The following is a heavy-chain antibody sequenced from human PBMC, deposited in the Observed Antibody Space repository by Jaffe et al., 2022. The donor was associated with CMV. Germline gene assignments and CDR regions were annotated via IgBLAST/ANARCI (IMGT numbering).Heavy chain of an antibody. Sequence: EVQLVESGGGLVQPGGSLRLSCAASGFTVSSNYMSWVRQAPGKGLEWVSVIYSGGSTYYADSVKGRFTISRDNSKNTLYLQMNSLRAEDTAVYYCARDHLLWFGELSSYWGQGTLVTVSS. CDR1: GFTVSSNY. CDR3: ARDHLLWFGELSSY. J-gene: IGHJ4*02. CDR2: IYSGGST. V-gene: IGHV3-66*01. D-gene: IGHD3-10*01.